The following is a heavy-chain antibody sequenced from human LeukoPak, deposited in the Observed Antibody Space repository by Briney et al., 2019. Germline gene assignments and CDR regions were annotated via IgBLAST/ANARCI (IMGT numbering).Heavy chain of an antibody. CDR3: ARGLGYCSGGSCYQWFNWFDP. V-gene: IGHV1-69*13. Sequence: SVKVSCKASGGTFSSYAISWVRQAPGQGLEWMGGIIPIFGTANYAQKFQGRVTITADESTSAAYMELSSLRSEDTAVYYCARGLGYCSGGSCYQWFNWFDPWGQGTLVTVSS. J-gene: IGHJ5*02. CDR1: GGTFSSYA. D-gene: IGHD2-15*01. CDR2: IIPIFGTA.